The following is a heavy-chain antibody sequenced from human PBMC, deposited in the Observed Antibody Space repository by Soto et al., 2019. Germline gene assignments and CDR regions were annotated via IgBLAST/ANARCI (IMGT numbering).Heavy chain of an antibody. CDR2: FSSGGGGT. V-gene: IGHV3-23*01. Sequence: EVQLLESGGGVLQPGGSLRRSCTAAGFTFSNYAMSWVRQAPWKGLEWVSTFSSGGGGTYYADSVKGRFTSSRDNSKHTLSLQMNRLRAEDTAVYYCTKANRYCSGANCFTFDYWGLGNMITVYS. D-gene: IGHD2-15*01. J-gene: IGHJ4*02. CDR3: TKANRYCSGANCFTFDY. CDR1: GFTFSNYA.